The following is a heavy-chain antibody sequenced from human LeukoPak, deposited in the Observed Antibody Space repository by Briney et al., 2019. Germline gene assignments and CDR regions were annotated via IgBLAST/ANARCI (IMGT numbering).Heavy chain of an antibody. CDR2: MKSMVNGGTP. D-gene: IGHD3-10*01. CDR1: GLTLSNAW. J-gene: IGHJ3*01. CDR3: NTDFG. Sequence: GGSLRLSCEASGLTLSNAWIHWVRQAPGKGLEWVGRMKSMVNGGTPDYAAAVRGRFTISRDDSRNTLYLQMNSLTTEDGAVYYCNTDFGWGQGTMVTAS. V-gene: IGHV3-15*01.